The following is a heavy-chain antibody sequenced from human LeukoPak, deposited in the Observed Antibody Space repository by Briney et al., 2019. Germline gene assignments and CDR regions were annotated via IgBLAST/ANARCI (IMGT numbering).Heavy chain of an antibody. CDR1: GFIFRNYA. CDR2: ITGSGDTT. Sequence: GASLRLSCAASGFIFRNYAMSWVRQAPGKGLEWVSAITGSGDTTYYADSVKGRFTISRDNSKNTLYLQMNSLRAEDTAVYYCARDDYGGFDWGQGTLVTVSS. J-gene: IGHJ4*02. D-gene: IGHD4-23*01. CDR3: ARDDYGGFD. V-gene: IGHV3-23*01.